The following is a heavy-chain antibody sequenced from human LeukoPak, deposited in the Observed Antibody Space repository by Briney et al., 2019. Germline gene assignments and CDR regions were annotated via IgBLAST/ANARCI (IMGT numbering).Heavy chain of an antibody. CDR2: ISSGSSSI. CDR3: AKSWGATEL. Sequence: PGGSLRLSCAASGFSFSSFEMSWVRQAPGKGLEWVSYISSGSSSIYYADSVKGRFTISRDNSKNSLYLQMNSLRTEDTALYYCAKSWGATELWGQGTLVTVSS. CDR1: GFSFSSFE. V-gene: IGHV3-48*03. D-gene: IGHD1-26*01. J-gene: IGHJ4*02.